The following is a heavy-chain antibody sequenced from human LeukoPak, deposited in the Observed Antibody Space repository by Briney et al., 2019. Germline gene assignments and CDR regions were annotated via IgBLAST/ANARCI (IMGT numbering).Heavy chain of an antibody. D-gene: IGHD3-9*01. CDR1: GFTFSNYG. CDR3: ARDEYYDILTGPYPPHADY. Sequence: GGSLRLSCAASGFTFSNYGIHWVRQAPGKGLDWVTFIRSDGSIKYYADSVKGRFTISRDNSKNTLYLQMSSLRAEDTAVYYCARDEYYDILTGPYPPHADYWGQGTLVTVSS. J-gene: IGHJ4*02. V-gene: IGHV3-30*02. CDR2: IRSDGSIK.